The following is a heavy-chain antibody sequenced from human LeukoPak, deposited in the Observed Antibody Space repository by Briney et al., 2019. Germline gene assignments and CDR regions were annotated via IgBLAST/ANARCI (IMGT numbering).Heavy chain of an antibody. D-gene: IGHD3-3*01. V-gene: IGHV1-24*01. CDR2: FDPEDGET. CDR1: GYTFTSYY. Sequence: ASVKVSCKASGYTFTSYYMHWVRQAPGKGLEWMGGFDPEDGETIYAQKFQGRVTMTEDTSTDTAYMELSSLRSEDTAVYYCATAAIITIFGVVDRPTFDIWGQGTMVTVSS. J-gene: IGHJ3*02. CDR3: ATAAIITIFGVVDRPTFDI.